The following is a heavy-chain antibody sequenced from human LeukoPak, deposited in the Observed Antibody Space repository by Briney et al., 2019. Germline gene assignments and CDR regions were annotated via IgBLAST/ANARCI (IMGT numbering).Heavy chain of an antibody. J-gene: IGHJ4*02. D-gene: IGHD3-10*02. V-gene: IGHV3-74*01. CDR3: APLFGELRRLDY. Sequence: PGGSLRLSCAASGFTFSSYWMHWVRQAPGKGLVWVSRINSDGSSTSYADSVKGRFTISRDNAKNTLYLQMNSLRAEDTAVYYCAPLFGELRRLDYGGQGTLVTVSS. CDR2: INSDGSST. CDR1: GFTFSSYW.